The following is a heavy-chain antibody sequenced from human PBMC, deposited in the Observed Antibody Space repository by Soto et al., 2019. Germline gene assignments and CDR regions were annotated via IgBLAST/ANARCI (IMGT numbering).Heavy chain of an antibody. Sequence: SETLSLTCGVYGGSFGGYYGSWIRQPPGKGLEWIGEINHSGSTNYNPSLKSRVTISVDTSKNQFSLKLSSVTAADTAVYYCARAGGRELYDILTGYYYYYMDVWGKGTTVTVSS. CDR2: INHSGST. CDR3: ARAGGRELYDILTGYYYYYMDV. D-gene: IGHD3-9*01. J-gene: IGHJ6*03. V-gene: IGHV4-34*01. CDR1: GGSFGGYY.